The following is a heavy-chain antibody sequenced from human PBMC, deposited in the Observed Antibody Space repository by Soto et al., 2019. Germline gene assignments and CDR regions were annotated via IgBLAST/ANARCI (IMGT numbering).Heavy chain of an antibody. CDR1: GGTFDSFT. CDR3: ARDSRTATLDF. V-gene: IGHV1-69*01. J-gene: IGHJ4*02. Sequence: QVQLVQSGAEVKQPGSSVKVSCTISGGTFDSFTISWVRQAPGQGFEWMGGIIPVSGVPSYSRHFQGRITITADASTRTVYMDLSGLRFEDTAVYFCARDSRTATLDFWGQGTLVSVS. D-gene: IGHD2-2*01. CDR2: IIPVSGVP.